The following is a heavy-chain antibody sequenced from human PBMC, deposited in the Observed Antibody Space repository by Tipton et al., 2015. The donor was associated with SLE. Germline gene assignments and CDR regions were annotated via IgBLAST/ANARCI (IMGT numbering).Heavy chain of an antibody. CDR2: ISWNSGSI. V-gene: IGHV3-9*01. CDR1: GFTFDDYA. J-gene: IGHJ3*02. Sequence: SLRLSCAASGFTFDDYAMHWVRQAPGKGLEWVSGISWNSGSIGYADSVKGRFTISRDNAKNSLYLQMNSLRAEDTALYYCAKEGPGAFDIWGQGTMVTVSS. CDR3: AKEGPGAFDI.